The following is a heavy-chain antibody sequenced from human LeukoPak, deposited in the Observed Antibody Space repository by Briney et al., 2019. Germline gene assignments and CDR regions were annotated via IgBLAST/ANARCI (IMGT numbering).Heavy chain of an antibody. D-gene: IGHD3-22*01. V-gene: IGHV3-23*01. CDR1: GSPFSDYV. Sequence: GGSLRLSCVGSGSPFSDYVMNWVRQAPGKGLEWVSAISGSGGSTYYADSVKGRFTISRDNSKNTLYLQMNSLRAEDTAVYYCARDSGSRGESEGGYYDYWGQGTLVTVSS. J-gene: IGHJ4*02. CDR2: ISGSGGST. CDR3: ARDSGSRGESEGGYYDY.